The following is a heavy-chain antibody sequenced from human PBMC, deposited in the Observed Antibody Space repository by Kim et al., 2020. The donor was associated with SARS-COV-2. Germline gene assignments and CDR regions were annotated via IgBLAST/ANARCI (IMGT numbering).Heavy chain of an antibody. CDR2: NT. D-gene: IGHD2-21*01. Sequence: NTNYAKKLQGRVTMTTETSTSTAYMELRSLRSDDTAVYYCARDPIRYFDLWGRGTLVTVSS. V-gene: IGHV1-18*01. J-gene: IGHJ2*01. CDR3: ARDPIRYFDL.